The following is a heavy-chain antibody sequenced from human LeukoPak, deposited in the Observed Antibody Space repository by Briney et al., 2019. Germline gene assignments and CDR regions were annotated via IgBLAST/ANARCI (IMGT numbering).Heavy chain of an antibody. V-gene: IGHV4-34*01. CDR2: INHSGST. J-gene: IGHJ4*02. CDR3: ARGSHGGNRDFDY. D-gene: IGHD4-23*01. CDR1: GGSFSGYY. Sequence: SETLSLTCAVYGGSFSGYYWSWIRQPPGKGLEWIGEINHSGSTNYNPSLTSRVTISVDTSKNQFSLKLSSVTAADTAVYYCARGSHGGNRDFDYWGQGTLVTVSS.